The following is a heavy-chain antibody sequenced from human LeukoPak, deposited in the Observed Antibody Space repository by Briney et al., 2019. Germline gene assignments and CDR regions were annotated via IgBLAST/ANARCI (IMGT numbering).Heavy chain of an antibody. CDR3: ARDQGGMTLVGNAFDI. J-gene: IGHJ3*02. V-gene: IGHV3-23*01. D-gene: IGHD3-16*01. CDR1: GFTFISYA. Sequence: GGSLRLSCAASGFTFISYAMSWVRQAPGKGLEWVSAISGSGGSTYYADSVKGQFTISRDNSKNTLYLQMNSLRAEDTAVYYCARDQGGMTLVGNAFDIWGQGTMVTVSS. CDR2: ISGSGGST.